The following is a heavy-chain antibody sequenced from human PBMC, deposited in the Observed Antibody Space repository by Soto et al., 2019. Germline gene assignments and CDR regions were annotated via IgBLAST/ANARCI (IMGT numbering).Heavy chain of an antibody. J-gene: IGHJ4*02. CDR3: ARNFYDTGNHYARIDY. V-gene: IGHV2-70*01. Sequence: SGPTLVNPTQTLTLTCTFSGFSFSTSGMCVSWIRQPPGKALEWLALIDWDDDKFYVTSLKTRLTISRDTSKNQVVLTMTNMDPLDTATYYCARNFYDTGNHYARIDYWGPGTLVTVSS. CDR2: IDWDDDK. D-gene: IGHD3-22*01. CDR1: GFSFSTSGMC.